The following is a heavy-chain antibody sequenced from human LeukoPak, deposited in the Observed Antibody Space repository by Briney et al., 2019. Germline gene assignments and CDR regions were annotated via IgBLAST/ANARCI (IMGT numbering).Heavy chain of an antibody. CDR3: ARQGLVIANYYMDV. CDR2: IYPDDSNT. J-gene: IGHJ6*03. D-gene: IGHD2-21*01. Sequence: KTGESLKISCKGSGYSFTTYWIGWVRQMPGKGLEWMGIIYPDDSNTRYSPSFQGQVTISVDKSITTAYLQWSSLKASDTAIYFCARQGLVIANYYMDVWGKGTTVTVSS. CDR1: GYSFTTYW. V-gene: IGHV5-51*01.